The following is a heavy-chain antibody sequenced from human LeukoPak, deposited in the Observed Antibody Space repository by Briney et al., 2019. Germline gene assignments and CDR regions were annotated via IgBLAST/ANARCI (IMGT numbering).Heavy chain of an antibody. Sequence: GASVKVSCKASGYTFTSYDINWVRQATGQGLEWMGWMNPNSGNRGYAQKFQGRVTMTRNTSISTAYMELSSLRSEDTAVYYCARGLRGARGGVGAYWGQGTLVTVSS. CDR1: GYTFTSYD. D-gene: IGHD4/OR15-4a*01. J-gene: IGHJ1*01. CDR2: MNPNSGNR. V-gene: IGHV1-8*01. CDR3: ARGLRGARGGVGAY.